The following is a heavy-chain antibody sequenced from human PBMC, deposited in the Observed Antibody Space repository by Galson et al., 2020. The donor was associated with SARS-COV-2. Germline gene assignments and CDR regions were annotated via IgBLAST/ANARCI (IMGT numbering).Heavy chain of an antibody. J-gene: IGHJ4*02. CDR2: IYYSGST. CDR1: GGSISSSSYY. D-gene: IGHD5-12*01. CDR3: ARDDIPTVDIVATVSGAFDY. Sequence: SETLSLTCTVSGGSISSSSYYWGWIRQPPGKGLEWIGSIYYSGSTYYNPSLKSRVTISVDTSKNQFSLKLSSVTAADTAVYYCARDDIPTVDIVATVSGAFDYWGQGTLVTVSS. V-gene: IGHV4-39*07.